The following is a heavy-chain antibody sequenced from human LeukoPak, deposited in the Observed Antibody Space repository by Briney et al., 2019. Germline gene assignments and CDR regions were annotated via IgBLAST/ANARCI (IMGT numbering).Heavy chain of an antibody. D-gene: IGHD3-22*01. CDR2: ISGSGGST. CDR1: GFTFSSYA. Sequence: GGSLRLSCAASGFTFSSYAMSWVRQAPGKGLEWVSAISGSGGSTYYADSVKGRFTISRDNSKNTLYLQMNSLRAEDTAVYYCAKDPTHFRVWDDYDNTRLNYWGQGTLVTVSS. J-gene: IGHJ4*02. CDR3: AKDPTHFRVWDDYDNTRLNY. V-gene: IGHV3-23*01.